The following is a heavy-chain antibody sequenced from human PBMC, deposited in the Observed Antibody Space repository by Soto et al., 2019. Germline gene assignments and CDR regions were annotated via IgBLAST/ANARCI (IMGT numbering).Heavy chain of an antibody. CDR3: ATGGLQTVAGTRGYFWGAYYYYMDV. CDR2: FDPEDGET. D-gene: IGHD6-19*01. V-gene: IGHV1-24*01. CDR1: GYTLTELS. Sequence: ASVKVSCKVSGYTLTELSMHWVRQAPGKGLEWMGGFDPEDGETIYAQKFQGRVTMTEDTSTDTAYMELSSLRSEDTAVYYCATGGLQTVAGTRGYFWGAYYYYMDVWGKGTTVTVSS. J-gene: IGHJ6*03.